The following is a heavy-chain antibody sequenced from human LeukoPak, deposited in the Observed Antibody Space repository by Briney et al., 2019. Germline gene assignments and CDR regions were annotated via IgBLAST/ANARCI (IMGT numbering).Heavy chain of an antibody. Sequence: GGSLRLSCAASGLTVSSNSMTWVRQAPGKGLEWVSVLFSGGRTYYADSVKGRFTISRDNSKNTLYLQLNSLRVEDTAVYYCARVYNSGRYVDYWGQGTLVTVSS. CDR2: LFSGGRT. J-gene: IGHJ4*02. CDR1: GLTVSSNS. V-gene: IGHV3-53*01. D-gene: IGHD6-19*01. CDR3: ARVYNSGRYVDY.